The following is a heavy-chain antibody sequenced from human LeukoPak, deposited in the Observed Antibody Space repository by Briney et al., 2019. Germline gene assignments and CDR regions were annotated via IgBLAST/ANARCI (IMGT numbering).Heavy chain of an antibody. J-gene: IGHJ6*03. CDR2: IRSKAYGGTT. CDR3: TRDDVPAAISTHYYYYYYMDV. D-gene: IGHD2-2*01. CDR1: GLRFGSFW. Sequence: GGSLRLSCAVSGLRFGSFWMSWVRQAPGKGLEWVGFIRSKAYGGTTEYAASVKGRFTISRDDSKSIAYLQMNSLKTEDTAVYYCTRDDVPAAISTHYYYYYYMDVWGKGTTVTVSS. V-gene: IGHV3-49*04.